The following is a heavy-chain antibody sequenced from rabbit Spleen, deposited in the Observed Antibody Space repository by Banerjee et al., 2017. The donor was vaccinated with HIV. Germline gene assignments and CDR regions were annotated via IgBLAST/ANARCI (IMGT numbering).Heavy chain of an antibody. J-gene: IGHJ6*01. Sequence: QSLEESGGDLVKPGASLTLTCTASTFSFSSSDYMCWVRQAPGRGLEWIACIYAGSGRFTYYASWAKGRFTISKTSSTTVTLQMTSLTAADTATYFCARDTGSSFSTYGMDLWGQGTLVTVS. CDR1: TFSFSSSDY. CDR3: ARDTGSSFSTYGMDL. D-gene: IGHD8-1*01. CDR2: IYAGSGRFT. V-gene: IGHV1S40*01.